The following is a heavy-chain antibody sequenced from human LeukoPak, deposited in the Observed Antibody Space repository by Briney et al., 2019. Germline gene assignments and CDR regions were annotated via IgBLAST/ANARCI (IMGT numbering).Heavy chain of an antibody. V-gene: IGHV3-11*01. D-gene: IGHD5-24*01. CDR2: ISGNGATI. Sequence: GGSLRLSCAASGFTFSDYYMSWIRQAPGKGLEWLSYISGNGATIYYADSVKGRFTISRDNAKNSLYLEMNSLRAEDTAVYYCAPSRRDAYNVGVWGQGTLVTVSS. CDR3: APSRRDAYNVGV. CDR1: GFTFSDYY. J-gene: IGHJ4*02.